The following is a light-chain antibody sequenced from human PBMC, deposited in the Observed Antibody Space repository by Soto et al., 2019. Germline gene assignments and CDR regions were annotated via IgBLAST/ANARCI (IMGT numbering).Light chain of an antibody. Sequence: QSVLTQLDSVSGSLGQSVSISCTGTSGDLGNFNSLSWYQQHPGKAPNLILFEVYNRPSGVSNRFSGSKSDNTASPTIIGLQTEDEADYYCSSHTANNTWLFGGGTKVTVL. CDR2: EVY. J-gene: IGLJ1*01. V-gene: IGLV2-14*01. CDR3: SSHTANNTWL. CDR1: SGDLGNFNS.